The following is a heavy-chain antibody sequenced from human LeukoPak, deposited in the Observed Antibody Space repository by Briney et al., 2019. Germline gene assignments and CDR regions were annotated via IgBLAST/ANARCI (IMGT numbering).Heavy chain of an antibody. CDR1: GGSISIFNYC. D-gene: IGHD2-15*01. V-gene: IGHV4-39*07. CDR2: VYYSGST. J-gene: IGHJ6*03. CDR3: ASPDCSGGSCHGGNYYYYYMDV. Sequence: PSETLSLTCTVSGGSISIFNYCWGWIRHPPGKGLEWIGSVYYSGSTCYNPALKSRVTISVDTSKNQFSLKLSSVTAADTAVYSCASPDCSGGSCHGGNYYYYYMDVWGKGTTVTVSS.